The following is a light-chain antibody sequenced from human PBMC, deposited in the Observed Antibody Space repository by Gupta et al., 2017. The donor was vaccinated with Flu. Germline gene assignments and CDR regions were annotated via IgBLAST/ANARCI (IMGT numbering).Light chain of an antibody. J-gene: IGLJ3*02. CDR2: RKY. CDR1: NSNIGSNY. Sequence: QSVLTQSPSASGTPGQTVTISCSGNNSNIGSNYVSWYQQLPGAAPKLLISRKYERPSGVPGRFSCATYGTSASPVTSGLRYEDEADYYCSAWDGSMGGFWVFGGGTKLTVL. V-gene: IGLV1-47*01. CDR3: SAWDGSMGGFWV.